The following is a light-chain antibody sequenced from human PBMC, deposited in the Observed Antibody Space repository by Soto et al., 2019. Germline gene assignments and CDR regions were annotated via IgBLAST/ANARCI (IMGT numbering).Light chain of an antibody. CDR3: QQYNTWPPIN. CDR2: GAS. J-gene: IGKJ5*01. Sequence: EIVLTQSPVTLSLSPGERAILSCSASQSVSSNYLAWCQQKPGQAPGLLIYGASSRATGIPARFSGTGSGTEFTLTISSLQSEDFAVYYCQQYNTWPPINFGQGTRLEIK. CDR1: QSVSSN. V-gene: IGKV3D-15*01.